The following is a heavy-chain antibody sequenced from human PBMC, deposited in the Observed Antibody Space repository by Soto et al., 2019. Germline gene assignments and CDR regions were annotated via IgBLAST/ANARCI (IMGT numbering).Heavy chain of an antibody. CDR2: IYHSGST. CDR3: AYHQMGTVTTVDY. CDR1: GGSISSSNW. V-gene: IGHV4-4*02. Sequence: SETLSLTCAVSGGSISSSNWWSWVRQPPGKGLEWIGEIYHSGSTNYNPSLKSRVTISVDKSKNQFSLKLSSVTAADTAVYYCAYHQMGTVTTVDYWGQGTLVTVSS. J-gene: IGHJ4*02. D-gene: IGHD4-17*01.